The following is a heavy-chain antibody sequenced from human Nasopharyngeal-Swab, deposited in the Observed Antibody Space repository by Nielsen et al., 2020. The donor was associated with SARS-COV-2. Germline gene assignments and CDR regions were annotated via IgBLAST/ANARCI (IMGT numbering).Heavy chain of an antibody. J-gene: IGHJ6*02. D-gene: IGHD6-13*01. V-gene: IGHV4-39*07. CDR1: GGAIRSSSFY. Sequence: SGTLSLPRTVSGGAIRSSSFYWGGIRQPPGKGLEWIGSIYYSGSTYYNPSLKSRVTISVDTSKNQFSLKLSSVTAADTAVYYCVGSSWYGDYYYYYGMDVWGQGTTVTVSS. CDR2: IYYSGST. CDR3: VGSSWYGDYYYYYGMDV.